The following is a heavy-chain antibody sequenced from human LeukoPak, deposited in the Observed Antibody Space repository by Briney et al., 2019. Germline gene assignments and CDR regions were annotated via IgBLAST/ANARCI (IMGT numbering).Heavy chain of an antibody. D-gene: IGHD6-25*01. CDR1: GFTFSSYG. CDR2: ISYDGSNK. J-gene: IGHJ4*02. CDR3: ASPRDSGSGPAPFDY. V-gene: IGHV3-30*19. Sequence: GRSLRLSGAASGFTFSSYGMHWVRQAPGKGLEWVAVISYDGSNKYYADSVKGRFTISRDNSKNTLYLQVISLRAEDTAVYYCASPRDSGSGPAPFDYGGEEPLSTVS.